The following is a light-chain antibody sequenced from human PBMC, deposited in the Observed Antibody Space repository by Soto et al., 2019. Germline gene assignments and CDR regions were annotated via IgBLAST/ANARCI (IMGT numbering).Light chain of an antibody. J-gene: IGKJ1*01. Sequence: EIVMTQSPATLSVSPGERATLSCRASQSVSSNLAWYQQKPGQAPRLLIYGASNRATGIPARFSGTGSGTDFTLTVSSLQSEDFAVYYCQQYDNWPQTFGQGTKVDIK. CDR1: QSVSSN. V-gene: IGKV3-15*01. CDR2: GAS. CDR3: QQYDNWPQT.